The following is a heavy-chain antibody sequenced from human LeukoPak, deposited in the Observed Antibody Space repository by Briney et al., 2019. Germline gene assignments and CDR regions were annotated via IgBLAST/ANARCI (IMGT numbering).Heavy chain of an antibody. V-gene: IGHV3-23*01. D-gene: IGHD6-19*01. CDR3: AKTTTGYRSGRFLGWPVDY. CDR2: IFGRGGRP. J-gene: IGHJ4*02. CDR1: GFTFSSYA. Sequence: GGSLRLSCAASGFTFSSYAMDWVRQAPGKGLERGSGIFGRGGRPHSAYSVKGQFTISRDSSNNKVYLPMNSLRPEDTAVYYCAKTTTGYRSGRFLGWPVDYWGQGPLVTVSS.